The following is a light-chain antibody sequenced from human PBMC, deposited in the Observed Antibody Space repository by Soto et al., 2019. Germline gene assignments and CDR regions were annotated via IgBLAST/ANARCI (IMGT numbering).Light chain of an antibody. V-gene: IGKV3-15*01. CDR3: QHYNVWPLT. J-gene: IGKJ4*01. CDR1: QSVSSN. CDR2: VAS. Sequence: EIVLTQSPATLSVSPGERATLSCRASQSVSSNLAWYQQKPGQTPKLLIYVASTRATVIPARFSGSGSGTEFTPTISSLQSEYFAFYYCQHYNVWPLTFGGGTKVEFK.